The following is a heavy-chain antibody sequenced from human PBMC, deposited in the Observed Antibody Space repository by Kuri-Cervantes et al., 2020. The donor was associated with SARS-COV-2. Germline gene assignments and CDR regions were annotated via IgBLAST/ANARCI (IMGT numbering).Heavy chain of an antibody. CDR1: GGSFSGYY. CDR2: INHSGST. Sequence: GSLRLSCAVYGGSFSGYYWSWIRQPPGKGLEWIGEINHSGSTNCNPSLKSRVTISVDTSKNQFSLKLSSVTAADTAVYYCARGRYCSSTSCYPYYYYYYYMDVWGKGTTVTVSS. CDR3: ARGRYCSSTSCYPYYYYYYYMDV. V-gene: IGHV4-34*01. J-gene: IGHJ6*03. D-gene: IGHD2-2*01.